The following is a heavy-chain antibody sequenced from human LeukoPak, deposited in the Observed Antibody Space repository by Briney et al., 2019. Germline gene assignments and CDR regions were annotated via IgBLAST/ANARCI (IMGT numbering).Heavy chain of an antibody. V-gene: IGHV3-21*01. CDR3: ARDLGPAMVRGVIVY. CDR2: INSSSSYI. Sequence: GGALSLSCAASGFTFSSYSMNWVRPTPGKGLGWVSSINSSSSYIYYADSVKGRFTISRDNARNSLYLQMNSLRAEDTAVYYCARDLGPAMVRGVIVYWGQGTLVTVSS. CDR1: GFTFSSYS. J-gene: IGHJ4*02. D-gene: IGHD3-10*01.